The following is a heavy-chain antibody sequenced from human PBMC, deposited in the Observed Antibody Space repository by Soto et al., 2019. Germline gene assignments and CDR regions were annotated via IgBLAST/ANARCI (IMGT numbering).Heavy chain of an antibody. J-gene: IGHJ5*02. V-gene: IGHV4-31*03. CDR2: IYYSGST. Sequence: SETLSLTCTVSGGSISSGGYYWSWIRQRPGKGLEWIGYIYYSGSTYYNPSLKSRVTISVDTSKNQFSLKLSSVTAADTAVYYCARGGVDCSGGSCYYKGRFDPWGQGTLVTVSS. D-gene: IGHD2-15*01. CDR1: GGSISSGGYY. CDR3: ARGGVDCSGGSCYYKGRFDP.